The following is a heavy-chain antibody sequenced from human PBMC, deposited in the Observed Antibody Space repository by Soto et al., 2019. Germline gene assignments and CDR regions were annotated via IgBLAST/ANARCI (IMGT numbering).Heavy chain of an antibody. CDR3: ARDRVNWNHYYYYGMDV. Sequence: SQTLSLTCAISGDSVSSNRGAWNWIRQSPSRGLEWLGRTYYRSSKWYNDYAESVKSRITINSDTSKNQFSLQLNSVTPEDTAVYYCARDRVNWNHYYYYGMDVWGQGTTVTVSS. CDR1: GDSVSSNRGA. D-gene: IGHD1-20*01. CDR2: TYYRSSKWYN. V-gene: IGHV6-1*01. J-gene: IGHJ6*02.